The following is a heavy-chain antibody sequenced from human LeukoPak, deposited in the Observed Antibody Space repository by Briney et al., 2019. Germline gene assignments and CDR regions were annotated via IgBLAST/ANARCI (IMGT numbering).Heavy chain of an antibody. V-gene: IGHV6-1*01. CDR3: TRRGSQQAFDI. J-gene: IGHJ3*02. D-gene: IGHD3-10*01. Sequence: SQTLSLTCDISGDSVSSNSATWNWIRQSPPRGLEWLGRTYYRSKWSNDYAVSVKSRITINPDTSKNQFSLQLNSVTPEDTAVYYCTRRGSQQAFDIWGQGTMVTVSS. CDR2: TYYRSKWSN. CDR1: GDSVSSNSAT.